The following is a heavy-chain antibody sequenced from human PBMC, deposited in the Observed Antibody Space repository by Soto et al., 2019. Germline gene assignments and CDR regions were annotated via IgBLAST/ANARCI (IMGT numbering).Heavy chain of an antibody. J-gene: IGHJ6*02. Sequence: GESLKISCAASGFTFSSYAMSWVRQAPGKGLEWVSAISGSGGSTYYADSVKGRFTISRDNSKNTLYLQMNSLRAEDTAVYYCAKEHYDYVWGSYDRSYGMDVWGQGTTVTVSS. D-gene: IGHD3-16*01. CDR3: AKEHYDYVWGSYDRSYGMDV. CDR1: GFTFSSYA. V-gene: IGHV3-23*01. CDR2: ISGSGGST.